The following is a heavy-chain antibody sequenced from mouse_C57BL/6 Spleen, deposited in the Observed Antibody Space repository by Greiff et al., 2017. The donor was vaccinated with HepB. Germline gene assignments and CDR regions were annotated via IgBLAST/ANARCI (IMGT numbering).Heavy chain of an antibody. J-gene: IGHJ4*01. CDR3: ATKGGLYYDYDGGHYYAMDY. CDR2: IWRGGST. D-gene: IGHD2-4*01. CDR1: GFSLTSYG. Sequence: QVQLKESGPGLVQPSQSLSITCTVSGFSLTSYGVHWVRQSPGKGLEWLGVIWRGGSTDYNAAFMSRLSINKDNSKSQVFFKMNSLQAADTAIYYGATKGGLYYDYDGGHYYAMDYWGQGTSVTVSS. V-gene: IGHV2-5*01.